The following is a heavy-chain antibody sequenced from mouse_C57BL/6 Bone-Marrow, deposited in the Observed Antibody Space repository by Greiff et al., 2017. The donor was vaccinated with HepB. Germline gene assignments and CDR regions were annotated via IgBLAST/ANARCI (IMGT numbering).Heavy chain of an antibody. V-gene: IGHV1-81*01. D-gene: IGHD1-1*01. J-gene: IGHJ2*01. CDR2: IYPRSGNT. CDR3: VGEGGYGSPFDY. CDR1: GYTFTSYG. Sequence: QVQLQQSGAELARPGASVKLSCKASGYTFTSYGISWVKQRTGQGLEWIGEIYPRSGNTYYNEKFKGKATLTADKSSSTAYMELRSLTSEDSAVYFCVGEGGYGSPFDYWGQGTTLTVSS.